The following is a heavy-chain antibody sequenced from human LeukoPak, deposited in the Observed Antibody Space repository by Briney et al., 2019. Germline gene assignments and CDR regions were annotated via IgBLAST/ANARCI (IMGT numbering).Heavy chain of an antibody. CDR1: GYTFTGYY. V-gene: IGHV1-2*02. Sequence: ASVKVSCKASGYTFTGYYMHWVRQAPGQGLEWMGWINPNSGGTNYAQKFQGRVTMTRDTSISTAYMEPSRLRSDDTAVYYCAREGDIVVVVAAAFDYWGQGTLVTVSS. J-gene: IGHJ4*02. CDR3: AREGDIVVVVAAAFDY. CDR2: INPNSGGT. D-gene: IGHD2-15*01.